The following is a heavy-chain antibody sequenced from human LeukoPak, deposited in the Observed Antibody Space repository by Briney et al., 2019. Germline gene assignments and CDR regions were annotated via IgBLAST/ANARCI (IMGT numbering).Heavy chain of an antibody. Sequence: GGSLRLSCAASGFTVSSNYMSWVRQAPGKGLEWVSVIYSGGSTYYADSVKGRFTISRDNSKNTLYLQMNSLRAKDTAVYYCARVSGETLYYDSSGYYDYWGQGTLVTVSS. J-gene: IGHJ4*02. CDR3: ARVSGETLYYDSSGYYDY. CDR2: IYSGGST. D-gene: IGHD3-22*01. V-gene: IGHV3-66*01. CDR1: GFTVSSNY.